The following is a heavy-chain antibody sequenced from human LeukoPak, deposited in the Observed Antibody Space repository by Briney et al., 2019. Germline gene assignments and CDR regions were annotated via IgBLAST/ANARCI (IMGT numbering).Heavy chain of an antibody. CDR2: ISSSGSTI. Sequence: GGSLRLSCAASGFTFSSYEMNWVRQAPGKGLEWVSYISSSGSTIYYADSVKGQFTISRDNAKNSLYLQMNSLRAEDTAVYYCARSVYDILTGYYPGWFDPWGQGTLVTVSS. J-gene: IGHJ5*02. D-gene: IGHD3-9*01. CDR1: GFTFSSYE. V-gene: IGHV3-48*03. CDR3: ARSVYDILTGYYPGWFDP.